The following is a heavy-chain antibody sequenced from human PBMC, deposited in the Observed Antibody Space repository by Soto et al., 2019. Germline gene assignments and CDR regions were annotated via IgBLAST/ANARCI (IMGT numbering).Heavy chain of an antibody. CDR1: GGTFSSYT. CDR2: IVPMHRTA. D-gene: IGHD3-9*01. Sequence: QVRLVQSGAEVKKPGSSVKVSCEASGGTFSSYTFSWVRQAPGHGLEWMGGIVPMHRTANYAQKFQGRVSISPDESTNTVHMELSSRRPDDTAVYYCARDCGNTECFDMDVWGQGTTVIVSS. J-gene: IGHJ6*02. V-gene: IGHV1-69*16. CDR3: ARDCGNTECFDMDV.